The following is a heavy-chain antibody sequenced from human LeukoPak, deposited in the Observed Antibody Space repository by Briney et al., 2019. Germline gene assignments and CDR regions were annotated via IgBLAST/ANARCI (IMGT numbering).Heavy chain of an antibody. Sequence: PSETLSLTCTVSGGSISGYSCSLIRQPPGKGLEWIGFISYSGGTNYNPSLKSRVTMSVDTTKNQFSLKLSSVTAADTAVYYCARGKDYFDYWGQATPVTVSS. V-gene: IGHV4-59*01. CDR1: GGSISGYS. CDR2: ISYSGGT. J-gene: IGHJ4*02. CDR3: ARGKDYFDY.